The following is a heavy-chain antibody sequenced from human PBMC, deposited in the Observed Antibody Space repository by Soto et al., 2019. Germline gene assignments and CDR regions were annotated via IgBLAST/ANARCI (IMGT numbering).Heavy chain of an antibody. CDR3: ARSFGGYDPTWFDP. Sequence: QVQLQESGPGLVKPSQTLSLTCTVSGGSISSGGYYWSWIRQHPGKGLEWIGYIYYSGSTYYNPSIKSLVTISLDTSKNQFSLKLSSVTAADTAVYYCARSFGGYDPTWFDPWGQGTLVTVSS. D-gene: IGHD5-12*01. CDR2: IYYSGST. V-gene: IGHV4-31*01. J-gene: IGHJ5*02. CDR1: GGSISSGGYY.